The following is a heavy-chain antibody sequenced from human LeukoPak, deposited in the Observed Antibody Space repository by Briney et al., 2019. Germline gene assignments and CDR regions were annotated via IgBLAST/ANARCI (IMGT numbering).Heavy chain of an antibody. CDR1: GGSISSDY. D-gene: IGHD1/OR15-1a*01. V-gene: IGHV4-59*01. J-gene: IGHJ4*02. Sequence: SETLSLTCTVSGGSISSDYWSWIRQPPGKGLEWIGYVYYSGSTNYNPSLKSRVAISVDTSKNQFSLKLSSVTAADTAVYYCAGGPNNYYFDYWGQGTLVTVSS. CDR2: VYYSGST. CDR3: AGGPNNYYFDY.